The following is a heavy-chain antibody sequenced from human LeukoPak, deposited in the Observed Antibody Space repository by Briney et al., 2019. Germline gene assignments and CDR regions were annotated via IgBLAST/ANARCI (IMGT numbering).Heavy chain of an antibody. V-gene: IGHV5-51*01. J-gene: IGHJ6*02. Sequence: GESLKISCKGSGYSFTGYWIGWGRQMPGKGLEWRGIIYPGDSDTRYSPSFQGQVTISASKSISTAYLQWSSLKASDTAMYYCARLDSSGYSYYGMDVWGQGTTVTVSS. D-gene: IGHD3-22*01. CDR2: IYPGDSDT. CDR1: GYSFTGYW. CDR3: ARLDSSGYSYYGMDV.